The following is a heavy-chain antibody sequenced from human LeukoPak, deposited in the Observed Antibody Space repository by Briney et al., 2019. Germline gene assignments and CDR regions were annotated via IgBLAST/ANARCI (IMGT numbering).Heavy chain of an antibody. CDR2: VYFRGTT. CDR1: GGAPSSYY. Sequence: RASGALSPTCPGPGGAPSSYYLGWVRQPPREGTEWIGYVYFRGTTNYNPSIKSRVTISVDTSKNQFSLKLTSVTAADTAVYYCARSPGAPFDYWGQGSLVTVSS. V-gene: IGHV4-59*01. D-gene: IGHD7-27*01. CDR3: ARSPGAPFDY. J-gene: IGHJ4*02.